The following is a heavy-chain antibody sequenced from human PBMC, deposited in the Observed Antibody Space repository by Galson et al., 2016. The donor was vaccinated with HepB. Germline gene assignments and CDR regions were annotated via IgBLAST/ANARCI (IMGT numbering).Heavy chain of an antibody. V-gene: IGHV3-43*01. CDR1: GFTFGTYT. CDR3: AKDLVGYSGFYY. Sequence: SLRLSCAASGFTFGTYTVHWIRQAPGEGLQWVSLITGDRANAYYADSVKGRFTISRDNRKNSLYLTMNSLRTEDNALYYGAKDLVGYSGFYYWGQGTLVAFSS. CDR2: ITGDRANA. D-gene: IGHD2-15*01. J-gene: IGHJ4*02.